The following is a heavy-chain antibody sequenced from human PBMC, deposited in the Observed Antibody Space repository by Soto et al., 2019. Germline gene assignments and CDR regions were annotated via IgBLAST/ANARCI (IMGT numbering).Heavy chain of an antibody. CDR1: GGSITTSSYS. Sequence: LSLTCTVSGGSITTSSYSWGWIRRPPGKGLEWIGSIYYSGNNYYNPSLKRRITMSVDTSKSRFSLKLSSVTAAETAVYYCAVRPGGRDDYFDMWGQGTMVTVSS. CDR2: IYYSGNN. D-gene: IGHD3-16*01. V-gene: IGHV4-39*01. J-gene: IGHJ3*02. CDR3: AVRPGGRDDYFDM.